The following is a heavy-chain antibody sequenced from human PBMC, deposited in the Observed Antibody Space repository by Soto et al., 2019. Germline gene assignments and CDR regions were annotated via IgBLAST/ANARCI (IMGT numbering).Heavy chain of an antibody. CDR1: GFTVSSNY. CDR2: IYSGGST. D-gene: IGHD6-6*01. J-gene: IGHJ3*02. CDR3: ASIYSSSSRDAFDI. Sequence: GGSLRLSCAASGFTVSSNYMSWVRQAPGKGLEWVSVIYSGGSTYYADSVKGRFTISRDNSKNTLYLQMNSLRAEDTAVYYCASIYSSSSRDAFDIWGQGTMVTVSS. V-gene: IGHV3-53*01.